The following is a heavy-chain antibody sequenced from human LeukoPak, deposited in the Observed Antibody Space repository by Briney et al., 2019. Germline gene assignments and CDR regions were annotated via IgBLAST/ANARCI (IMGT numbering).Heavy chain of an antibody. CDR1: GFIFSIYS. Sequence: GGSLRLSCAASGFIFSIYSMNWVRQAPGKGLEWVSSISSSSIYVYYADSVKGRFTISRDNAKNSLYLQMNSLRAEDTAVYYCARGSRGNIAAAGHFDYWGQGTLVTVSS. D-gene: IGHD6-13*01. CDR3: ARGSRGNIAAAGHFDY. V-gene: IGHV3-21*01. CDR2: ISSSSIYV. J-gene: IGHJ4*02.